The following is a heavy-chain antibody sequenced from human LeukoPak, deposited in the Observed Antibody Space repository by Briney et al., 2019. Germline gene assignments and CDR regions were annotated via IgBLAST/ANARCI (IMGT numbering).Heavy chain of an antibody. CDR3: ARGDGSGSYFDY. V-gene: IGHV6-1*01. J-gene: IGHJ4*02. CDR1: GDSVSSNSAA. Sequence: SQTLSLTCGISGDSVSSNSAAWNWIRQSPSRGLEWLGRTYYRSKWYNDYAVSVKSRLPINPDTSKNQCSLQLNSVTPEDTAVYYCARGDGSGSYFDYWGQGTLVTVSS. CDR2: TYYRSKWYN. D-gene: IGHD3-10*01.